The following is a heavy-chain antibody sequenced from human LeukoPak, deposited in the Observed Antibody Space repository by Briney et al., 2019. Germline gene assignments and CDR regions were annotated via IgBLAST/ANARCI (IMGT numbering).Heavy chain of an antibody. CDR3: ARGSYYDILHAFDI. CDR2: IYHSGST. J-gene: IGHJ3*02. CDR1: GGSISSGGYS. D-gene: IGHD3-9*01. V-gene: IGHV4-30-2*01. Sequence: SETLSLTCAVSGGSISSGGYSWSWIRQPPGKGLEWIGYIYHSGSTYYNPSLKSRVAISVDRSKNQFSLKLSSVTAADTAVYYCARGSYYDILHAFDIWGQGTMVTVSS.